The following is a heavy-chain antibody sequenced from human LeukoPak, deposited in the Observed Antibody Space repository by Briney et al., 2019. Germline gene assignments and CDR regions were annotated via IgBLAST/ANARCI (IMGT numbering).Heavy chain of an antibody. CDR2: IYHSGST. CDR1: GYSISSGYY. J-gene: IGHJ4*02. D-gene: IGHD3-3*01. Sequence: SETLSLTCAVSGYSISSGYYWGWIRQPPGKGLEWIGSIYHSGSTYYNPSLKSRVTISVDTSKNQFSLKLSSVTAADTAVYYCARHAHYDFWSGYFLCYFDYWGQGTLVTVSS. CDR3: ARHAHYDFWSGYFLCYFDY. V-gene: IGHV4-38-2*01.